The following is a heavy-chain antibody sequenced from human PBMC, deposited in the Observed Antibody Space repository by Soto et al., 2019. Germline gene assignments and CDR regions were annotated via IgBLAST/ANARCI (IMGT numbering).Heavy chain of an antibody. V-gene: IGHV5-51*01. J-gene: IGHJ4*02. CDR1: GYGFANYW. D-gene: IGHD5-12*01. CDR3: AMASRDGYKAPFDY. CDR2: IYPGDSDT. Sequence: GESLKISCKGSGYGFANYWIGWVRQMPGKGLEWMGIIYPGDSDTRYSPSFQGQVTISADKSISIAYLQWSSLTASDTAMYYCAMASRDGYKAPFDYWGQGTLVTVSS.